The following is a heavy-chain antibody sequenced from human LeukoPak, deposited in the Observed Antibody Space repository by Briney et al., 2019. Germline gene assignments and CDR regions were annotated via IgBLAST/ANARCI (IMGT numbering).Heavy chain of an antibody. V-gene: IGHV4-31*03. D-gene: IGHD5-12*01. CDR2: IYNSGST. J-gene: IGHJ4*02. Sequence: SRTLSLTCTVSGGSISSGGYYWSWIRQHPGKGLEWIGYIYNSGSTYYNPSLKSRVTISVDTSKNQFSLKLSSVTAADTAVYYCARVVAGASPLFDYWGQGTLVTVSS. CDR3: ARVVAGASPLFDY. CDR1: GGSISSGGYY.